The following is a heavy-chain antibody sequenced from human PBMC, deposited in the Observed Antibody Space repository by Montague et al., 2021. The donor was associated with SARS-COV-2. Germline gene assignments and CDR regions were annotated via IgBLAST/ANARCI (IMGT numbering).Heavy chain of an antibody. J-gene: IGHJ3*02. Sequence: SETLSLTCTVSGGSISSTSYYWGWIRQPPGKGLEWIGSISYSGSTYYQSSLKSRVTISVDTSKNQFSLMLSSVTAADTAVYYCARHITGSGNAFDNWCQGTMVTVSS. CDR1: GGSISSTSYY. CDR2: ISYSGST. D-gene: IGHD3-10*01. V-gene: IGHV4-39*01. CDR3: ARHITGSGNAFDN.